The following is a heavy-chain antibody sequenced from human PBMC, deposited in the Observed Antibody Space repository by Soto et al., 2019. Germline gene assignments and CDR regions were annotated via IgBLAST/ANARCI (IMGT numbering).Heavy chain of an antibody. Sequence: QVQLVESGGGVVQPGRSLRLSCAASGFTFSSYAMHWVRQAPGKRLEWVAVISSDGSNKYYADSVKGRFTISRDNSKNNMYLQMNSLRAEDTAVYYSGRGDIVVVPAAIFGRREKFDYRGQGSMVTVSS. CDR3: GRGDIVVVPAAIFGRREKFDY. CDR1: GFTFSSYA. D-gene: IGHD2-2*02. V-gene: IGHV3-30-3*01. J-gene: IGHJ4*02. CDR2: ISSDGSNK.